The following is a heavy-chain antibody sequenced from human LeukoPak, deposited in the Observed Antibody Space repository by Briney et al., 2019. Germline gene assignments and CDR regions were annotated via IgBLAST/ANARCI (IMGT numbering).Heavy chain of an antibody. V-gene: IGHV3-30*03. D-gene: IGHD6-6*01. J-gene: IGHJ4*02. Sequence: GGSLRLSCVASGFSFSSYSMNWVRQAPGKGLEWVAVISYDGSNKYYADSVKGRFTISRDNSKNTLYLQMNSLRTEDTAVFYCARQAARPYDYWGQGTLVTVSS. CDR3: ARQAARPYDY. CDR1: GFSFSSYS. CDR2: ISYDGSNK.